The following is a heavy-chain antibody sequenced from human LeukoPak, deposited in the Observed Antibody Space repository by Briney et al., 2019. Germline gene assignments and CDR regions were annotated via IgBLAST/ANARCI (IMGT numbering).Heavy chain of an antibody. D-gene: IGHD2-15*01. V-gene: IGHV4-34*01. J-gene: IGHJ6*02. CDR1: GGSFSGYY. CDR2: INHSGST. Sequence: SETLSLTRAVYGGSFSGYYWSWIRQPPGKGLEWIGEINHSGSTNYNPSLKSRVTISVDTSKNQFSLKLSSVTAADTAVYYCARALRGYCSGGSCSYYYGMDVWGQGTTVTVSS. CDR3: ARALRGYCSGGSCSYYYGMDV.